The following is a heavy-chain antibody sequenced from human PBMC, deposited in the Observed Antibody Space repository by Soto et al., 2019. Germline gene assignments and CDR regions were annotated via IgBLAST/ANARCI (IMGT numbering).Heavy chain of an antibody. J-gene: IGHJ6*02. D-gene: IGHD1-7*01. CDR1: GYTFTTSG. Sequence: QVQLVQSGGEVKKPGASVKVSCKASGYTFTTSGVSWVRQAPGQGLEWMGWVSGYNGNTKYEEKLHDRVTMTTDTSTSTAYLELRSLTTDDTAVYYCARAGELPYYYSGMDVWGHGTTVIVSS. CDR2: VSGYNGNT. V-gene: IGHV1-18*01. CDR3: ARAGELPYYYSGMDV.